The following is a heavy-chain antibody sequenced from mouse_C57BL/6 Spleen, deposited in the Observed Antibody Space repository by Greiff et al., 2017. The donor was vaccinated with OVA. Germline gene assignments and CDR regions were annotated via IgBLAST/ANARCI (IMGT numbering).Heavy chain of an antibody. D-gene: IGHD1-1*01. V-gene: IGHV5-17*01. CDR3: GRKYYGSSYGYFDV. CDR2: ISSGSSTI. CDR1: GFTFSDYG. J-gene: IGHJ1*03. Sequence: EVKLVESGGGLVKPGGSLKLSCAASGFTFSDYGMHWVRQAPEKGLEWVAYISSGSSTIYYADTVKGRFTISRDNAKNTLFLQMTSLRSEDTAMYYCGRKYYGSSYGYFDVWGTGTTVTVSS.